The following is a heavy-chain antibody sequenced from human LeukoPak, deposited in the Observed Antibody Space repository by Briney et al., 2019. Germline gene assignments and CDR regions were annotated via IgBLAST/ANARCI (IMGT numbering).Heavy chain of an antibody. Sequence: PGGSLRLSCTTSGFIFSTYAMTWVRQAPGKGLEWVSAMSGSGDSAKYAASVKGRFTMSRDNPKNTVYLQMNSLRAEDTAVYYCAKDWSADYRGQGTLVTVSS. CDR2: MSGSGDSA. CDR3: AKDWSADY. V-gene: IGHV3-23*01. CDR1: GFIFSTYA. J-gene: IGHJ4*02.